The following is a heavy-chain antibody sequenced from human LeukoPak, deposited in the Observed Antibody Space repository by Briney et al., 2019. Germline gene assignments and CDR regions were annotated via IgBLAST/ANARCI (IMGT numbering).Heavy chain of an antibody. D-gene: IGHD1-1*01. CDR2: IYYSGST. Sequence: SETLSLTCTVSGGSISSSSYYWGWIRQPPGKGLEWIGSIYYSGSTYYNPSLKSRVTISVDTSKNQFSLKLSSVTAADTAVYYCARGTTAGLNYYYYYYMDVWGKGTTVTISS. V-gene: IGHV4-39*07. J-gene: IGHJ6*03. CDR3: ARGTTAGLNYYYYYYMDV. CDR1: GGSISSSSYY.